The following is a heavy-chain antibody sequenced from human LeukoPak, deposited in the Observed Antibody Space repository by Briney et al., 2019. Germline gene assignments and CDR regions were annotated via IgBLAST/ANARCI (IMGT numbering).Heavy chain of an antibody. V-gene: IGHV4-59*01. CDR2: IYYSGST. CDR1: GGSISSYY. CDR3: ARGIQLWLPQFDY. D-gene: IGHD5-18*01. Sequence: SETLSLTCTVSGGSISSYYWSWIRQPPGKGLEWIGYIYYSGSTNYNPSLKSQVTISVDTSKNQFSLKLSSVTAADTAVYYCARGIQLWLPQFDYWGQGTLVTVSS. J-gene: IGHJ4*02.